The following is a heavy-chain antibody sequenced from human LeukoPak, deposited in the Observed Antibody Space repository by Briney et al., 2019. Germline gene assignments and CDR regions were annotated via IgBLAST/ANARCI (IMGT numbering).Heavy chain of an antibody. D-gene: IGHD6-6*01. V-gene: IGHV4-4*07. Sequence: SETLSLTCTVSGGSISSYYWSWIRQPAGKGLEWIGRIYTSGSTNYNPSLKSRVTMSVDTSKNQFSLKLSSVTAAGTAVYYCATTRIAARRVPVYYYYMDVWGKGTTVTVSS. J-gene: IGHJ6*03. CDR1: GGSISSYY. CDR2: IYTSGST. CDR3: ATTRIAARRVPVYYYYMDV.